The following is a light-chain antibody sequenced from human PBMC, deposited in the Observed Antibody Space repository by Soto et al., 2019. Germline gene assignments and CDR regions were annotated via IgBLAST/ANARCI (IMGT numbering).Light chain of an antibody. CDR1: QRVNSN. CDR2: GAT. CDR3: QQYNNWPALT. V-gene: IGKV3-15*01. Sequence: ELVMPQSPATLSVSAGERAPLSCRASQRVNSNLAWYQQKPGQAPRLLIYGATTRATGIPARFSGSESGTEFTLTISSLQSEDFAVYYCQQYNNWPALTFGGGTKVDIK. J-gene: IGKJ4*01.